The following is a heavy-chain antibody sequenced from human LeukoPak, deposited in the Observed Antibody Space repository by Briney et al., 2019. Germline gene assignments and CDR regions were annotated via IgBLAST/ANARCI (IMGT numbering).Heavy chain of an antibody. CDR1: GGSISSYY. CDR2: IYYSGST. Sequence: PSETLSLTCTVSGGSISSYYWSWIRQPPGKGLEWIGYIYYSGSTNYNPSLKSRVTISVDTSKNQFSLKLSSVTAADTAVYYCATEVRGGAFDIWGQGTMVTVSS. J-gene: IGHJ3*02. D-gene: IGHD2-15*01. V-gene: IGHV4-59*01. CDR3: ATEVRGGAFDI.